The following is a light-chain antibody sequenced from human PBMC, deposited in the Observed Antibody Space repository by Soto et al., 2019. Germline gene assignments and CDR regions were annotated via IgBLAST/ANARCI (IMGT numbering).Light chain of an antibody. V-gene: IGLV2-14*01. Sequence: QSALAQPASVSGSPGQSITISCTGSSTDVGGNKYVSWYQQHPGKAPKLIIYEVSYRPSGVSNRFSGSKSGNTASLTISGLRAEDEAVYYCSSYSTGSTLVVFGSGTKVTVL. J-gene: IGLJ1*01. CDR1: STDVGGNKY. CDR3: SSYSTGSTLVV. CDR2: EVS.